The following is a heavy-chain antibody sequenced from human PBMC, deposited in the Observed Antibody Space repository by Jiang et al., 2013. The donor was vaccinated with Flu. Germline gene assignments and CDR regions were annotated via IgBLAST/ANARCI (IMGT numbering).Heavy chain of an antibody. CDR1: GYSISSGYY. V-gene: IGHV4-38-2*01. CDR2: IYYSGST. CDR3: ATYYGDSRAYFDY. D-gene: IGHD4-17*01. Sequence: SCPGLVKPSETLSLTCAVSGYSISSGYYWGWIRQPPGKGLEWIGYIYYSGSTNYNPSLKSRVTISVDTSKNQFSLKLSSVTAADTAVYYCATYYGDSRAYFDYWGQGTLVTVSS. J-gene: IGHJ4*02.